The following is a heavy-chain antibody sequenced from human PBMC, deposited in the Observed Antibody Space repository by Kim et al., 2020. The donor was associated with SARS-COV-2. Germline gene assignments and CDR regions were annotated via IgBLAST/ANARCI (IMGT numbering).Heavy chain of an antibody. CDR3: ARMDTAMVTGFDY. CDR2: IYYSGST. D-gene: IGHD5-18*01. V-gene: IGHV4-39*07. J-gene: IGHJ4*02. CDR1: GGSISSSSYY. Sequence: SETLSLTCTVSGGSISSSSYYWGWIRQPPGKGLEWIGSIYYSGSTYYNPSLKSRVTISVDTSKNQFSLKLSSVTAADTAVYYCARMDTAMVTGFDYWGQG.